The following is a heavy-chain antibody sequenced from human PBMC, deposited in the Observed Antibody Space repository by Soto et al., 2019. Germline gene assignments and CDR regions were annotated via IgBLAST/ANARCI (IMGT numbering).Heavy chain of an antibody. J-gene: IGHJ6*02. V-gene: IGHV3-33*01. CDR1: GFTFIDYG. D-gene: IGHD6-19*01. CDR2: LWYDGNNK. Sequence: WGSLRLSCAASGFTFIDYGIHFFRQSPVKWLEWVAVLWYDGNNKYYTDSVKGRFTISRDNSKSTLYLQMNSLRAEDTAVYYCARDDIPGIAVATYGMDVWGQGTTVTVSS. CDR3: ARDDIPGIAVATYGMDV.